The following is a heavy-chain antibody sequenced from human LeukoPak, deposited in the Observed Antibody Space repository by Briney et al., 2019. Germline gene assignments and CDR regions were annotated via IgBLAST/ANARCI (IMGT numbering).Heavy chain of an antibody. Sequence: HPGGSLRLSCTASGFTFGDYAMSWVRQAPGKGLEWVGFIRSKAYGGTTEYAASVKGRFTISRDDSKSIAYLQMNSLKTEDTAVYYCTRVGVGMYSSSWYIPTTYYFDYWGQGTLVTVSS. D-gene: IGHD6-13*01. J-gene: IGHJ4*02. CDR3: TRVGVGMYSSSWYIPTTYYFDY. V-gene: IGHV3-49*04. CDR1: GFTFGDYA. CDR2: IRSKAYGGTT.